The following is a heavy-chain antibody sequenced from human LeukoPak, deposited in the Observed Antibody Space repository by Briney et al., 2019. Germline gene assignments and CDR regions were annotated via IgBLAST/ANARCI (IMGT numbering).Heavy chain of an antibody. CDR2: IYYSGST. CDR1: GGSISSYY. CDR3: ARHGAPPDDYVWGSYRFPRYPDAFDI. V-gene: IGHV4-59*08. D-gene: IGHD3-16*02. Sequence: SETLSLTCTVSGGSISSYYWSWIRHPPGKGLEWIGYIYYSGSTNYNPSLKSRVTISVDTSKNQFSLKLSSVTAADTAVYYCARHGAPPDDYVWGSYRFPRYPDAFDIWGQGTMVTVSS. J-gene: IGHJ3*02.